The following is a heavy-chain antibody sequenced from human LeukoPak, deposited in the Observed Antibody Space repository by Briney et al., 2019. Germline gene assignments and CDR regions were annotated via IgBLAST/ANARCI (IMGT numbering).Heavy chain of an antibody. CDR2: ISYDGSNK. J-gene: IGHJ3*02. CDR1: GFTFSSYG. D-gene: IGHD3-9*01. V-gene: IGHV3-30*18. Sequence: GRSLRLSCAASGFTFSSYGMHWVRQAPGRGLEWVAVISYDGSNKYYADSVKGRFTIPRDNSKNTLYLQMNSLRAEDTAVYYCANEPPWGDIPDSWDAFDIWGQGTMVTVSS. CDR3: ANEPPWGDIPDSWDAFDI.